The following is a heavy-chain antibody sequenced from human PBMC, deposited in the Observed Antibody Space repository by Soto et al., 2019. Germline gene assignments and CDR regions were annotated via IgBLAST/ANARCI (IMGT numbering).Heavy chain of an antibody. V-gene: IGHV3-23*01. CDR1: TNTFNIYA. CDR3: AKSPTMVRGLIFDS. D-gene: IGHD3-10*01. J-gene: IGHJ4*02. CDR2: IKSGGST. Sequence: EVQLLESGGGLVQPGGSLRLSCAASTNTFNIYAMSWVRQAPGMGLEWVSAIKSGGSTYYADSVKGRFTISRDDSKTTLHLQMKSLRAEDTAVYYCAKSPTMVRGLIFDSWGQGTLVTVSS.